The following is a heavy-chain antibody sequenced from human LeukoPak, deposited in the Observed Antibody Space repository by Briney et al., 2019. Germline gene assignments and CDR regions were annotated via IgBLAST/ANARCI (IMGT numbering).Heavy chain of an antibody. CDR1: GGSISSGGYY. CDR2: IYYSGST. V-gene: IGHV4-31*03. J-gene: IGHJ5*02. Sequence: PSETLPLTCTVSGGSISSGGYYWSWIRQHPGKGLEWIGYIYYSGSTYYNPSLKSRVTISVDTSKNQFSLKLSSVTAADTAVYYCARVGCSTSCPNWFNPWGQGTLLTVSS. CDR3: ARVGCSTSCPNWFNP. D-gene: IGHD2-2*01.